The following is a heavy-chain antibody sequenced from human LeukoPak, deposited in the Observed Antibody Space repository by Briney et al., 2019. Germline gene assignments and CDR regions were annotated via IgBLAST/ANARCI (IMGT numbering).Heavy chain of an antibody. J-gene: IGHJ4*02. CDR1: GFTFSSYS. V-gene: IGHV3-21*01. CDR3: ARDIVGATKDYFDY. CDR2: ISSSSSYI. Sequence: GGSLRLSCAASGFTFSSYSMNWVRQAPGKGLEWVSSISSSSSYIYYADSVKGRFTISRDNAKNSLYLQMNSLRAEDTAVYYCARDIVGATKDYFDYWGQGTLVTVSS. D-gene: IGHD1-26*01.